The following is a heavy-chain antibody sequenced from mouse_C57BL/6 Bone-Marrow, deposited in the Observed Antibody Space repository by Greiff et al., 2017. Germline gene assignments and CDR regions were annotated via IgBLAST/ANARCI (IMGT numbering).Heavy chain of an antibody. J-gene: IGHJ1*03. V-gene: IGHV1-50*01. CDR3: ARGDTTVVAHWYFDV. D-gene: IGHD1-1*01. CDR1: GYTFTSYW. CDR2: IDPSDSYT. Sequence: QVQLQQPGAELVKPGASVKLSCKASGYTFTSYWMQWVKQRPGQGLEWIGEIDPSDSYTNYNQKFKGKATLTADTSSSTANMQLSSQTSADSAVDYCARGDTTVVAHWYFDVWGTGTTVTVSS.